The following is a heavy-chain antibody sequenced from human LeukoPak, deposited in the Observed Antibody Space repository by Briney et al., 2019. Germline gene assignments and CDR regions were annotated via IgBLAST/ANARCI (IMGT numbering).Heavy chain of an antibody. CDR1: GFSFSSYN. CDR2: INWNGGST. J-gene: IGHJ4*02. Sequence: GGSLRLSCAASGFSFSSYNMNWVRQAPGKGLEWVSGINWNGGSTGYADSVKGRFTISRDNAKNSLYLQMNSLRAEDTALYYCARTKWFGEFHLDYWGQGTLVTVSS. D-gene: IGHD3-10*01. CDR3: ARTKWFGEFHLDY. V-gene: IGHV3-20*04.